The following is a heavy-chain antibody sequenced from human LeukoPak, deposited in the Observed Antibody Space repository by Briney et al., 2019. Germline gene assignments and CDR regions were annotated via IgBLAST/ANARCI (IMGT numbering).Heavy chain of an antibody. Sequence: GGSLRLSCAASGFTFSHYYMTWVRQAPGKGLEWVSSISGSSGYIFYADSVKGRFTISRDNAKNSLYLQMNSLRAEDTAVYYCGRDLPTVTSIDNWGQGTLVTVSS. CDR3: GRDLPTVTSIDN. V-gene: IGHV3-21*06. CDR2: ISGSSGYI. D-gene: IGHD4-17*01. CDR1: GFTFSHYY. J-gene: IGHJ4*02.